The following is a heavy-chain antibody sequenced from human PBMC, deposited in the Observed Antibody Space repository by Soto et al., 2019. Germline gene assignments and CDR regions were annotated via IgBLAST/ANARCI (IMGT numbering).Heavy chain of an antibody. CDR3: ARDRFWGANYDSSGYYYYYYGMDV. J-gene: IGHJ6*02. V-gene: IGHV4-4*07. D-gene: IGHD3-22*01. Sequence: SETLSLTCTVSGGSISSYYWSWIRQPAGKGLEWIGRIYTSGSTNYNPSLKSRVTMSVDTSKNQFSLKLSSVTAADTAVYYCARDRFWGANYDSSGYYYYYYGMDVWGQGTTVTSP. CDR1: GGSISSYY. CDR2: IYTSGST.